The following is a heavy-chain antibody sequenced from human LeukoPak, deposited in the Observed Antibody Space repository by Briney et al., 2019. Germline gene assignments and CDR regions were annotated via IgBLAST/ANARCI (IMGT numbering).Heavy chain of an antibody. Sequence: SETLSLTCTVSGVSISSYYWSWIRQPPGKGLEWIGYIYYSGSTNYNPSLKSRVTISVDTSKNQFSLKLSSVTAADTAVYYCARTSIAARQYYFDYWGQGTLVTVSS. CDR3: ARTSIAARQYYFDY. J-gene: IGHJ4*02. V-gene: IGHV4-59*01. CDR2: IYYSGST. CDR1: GVSISSYY. D-gene: IGHD6-6*01.